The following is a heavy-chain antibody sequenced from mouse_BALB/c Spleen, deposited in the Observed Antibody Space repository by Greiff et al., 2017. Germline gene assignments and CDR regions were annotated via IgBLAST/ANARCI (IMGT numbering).Heavy chain of an antibody. V-gene: IGHV1-69*01. CDR1: GYTFTDYW. D-gene: IGHD2-3*01. Sequence: QVQLQQPGAELVMPGASVKMSCKASGYTFTDYWMHWVKQRPGQGLEWIGAIDTSDSYTSYNQKFKGKATLTVDESSSTAYMQLSSLTSEDSAVYYCARDYDGYYYFDYWGQGTTLTVSS. J-gene: IGHJ2*01. CDR3: ARDYDGYYYFDY. CDR2: IDTSDSYT.